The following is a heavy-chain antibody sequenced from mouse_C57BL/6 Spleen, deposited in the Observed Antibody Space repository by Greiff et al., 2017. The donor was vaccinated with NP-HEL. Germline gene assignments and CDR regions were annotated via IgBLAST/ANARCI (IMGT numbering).Heavy chain of an antibody. CDR1: GYAFSSSW. V-gene: IGHV1-82*01. Sequence: VQLQQSGPELVKPGASVKISCKASGYAFSSSWMNWVKQRPGKGLEWIGRIYPGDGDTNYNGKFKGNATLTADKSSSTAYMQLSILTSEDSAVYFCARQGLRQEAMDYWVQGTSVTVAS. CDR2: IYPGDGDT. D-gene: IGHD2-2*01. CDR3: ARQGLRQEAMDY. J-gene: IGHJ4*01.